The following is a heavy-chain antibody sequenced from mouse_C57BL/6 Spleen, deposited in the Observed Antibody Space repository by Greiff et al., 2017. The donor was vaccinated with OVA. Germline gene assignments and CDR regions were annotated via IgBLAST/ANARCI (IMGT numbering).Heavy chain of an antibody. CDR2: IHPNSGST. J-gene: IGHJ2*01. CDR3: ARGDGYDYFDY. CDR1: GYTFTSYW. V-gene: IGHV1-64*01. D-gene: IGHD2-2*01. Sequence: VQLQQSGAELVKPGASVKLSCKASGYTFTSYWMHWVKQRPGQGLEWIGLIHPNSGSTNYNEKFKSKATLTVDKSSSTAYMQLSSLTSEDSAVYYCARGDGYDYFDYWGQGTTLTVSS.